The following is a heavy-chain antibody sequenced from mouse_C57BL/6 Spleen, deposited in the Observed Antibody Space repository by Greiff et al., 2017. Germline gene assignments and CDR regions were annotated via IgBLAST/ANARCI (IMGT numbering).Heavy chain of an antibody. CDR1: GYSITSGYY. D-gene: IGHD2-12*01. J-gene: IGHJ2*01. Sequence: EVQLQESGPGLVKPSQSLSLTCSVTGYSITSGYYWNWIRQFPGNKLEWMGYLSYDGSNNYNPSLKNRTSITRDTYKNQCSLKLNSVTTEDKASYYYARGPYNYDGSFDYWGQGTTLTVSS. CDR3: ARGPYNYDGSFDY. V-gene: IGHV3-6*01. CDR2: LSYDGSN.